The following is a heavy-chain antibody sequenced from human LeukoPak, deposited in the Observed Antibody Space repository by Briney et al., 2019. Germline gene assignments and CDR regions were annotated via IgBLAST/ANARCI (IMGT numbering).Heavy chain of an antibody. Sequence: GGSLRLSCAASGFTFSSYAMHWVRQAPGKGLEYVSAISSNGGSTYYANSVKGRFTISRDNSKNTLYLQMGSLRAEDMAVYYCARGAAYCGGDCYSEFDYWGQGTLVTVSS. D-gene: IGHD2-21*02. CDR2: ISSNGGST. V-gene: IGHV3-64*01. J-gene: IGHJ4*02. CDR1: GFTFSSYA. CDR3: ARGAAYCGGDCYSEFDY.